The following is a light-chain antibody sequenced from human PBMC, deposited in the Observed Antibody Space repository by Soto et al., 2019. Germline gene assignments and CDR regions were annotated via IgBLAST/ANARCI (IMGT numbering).Light chain of an antibody. Sequence: IVFTQSSGTPSLSPGERATLSWRASQSVSSSYLAWYQQKPGQAPRLLIYGASSRATGIPDRFSGSGSGTDFTLTISRLEPEDFAVYYCQQYGSSGTFGQGTKVDIK. CDR3: QQYGSSGT. J-gene: IGKJ1*01. V-gene: IGKV3-20*01. CDR1: QSVSSSY. CDR2: GAS.